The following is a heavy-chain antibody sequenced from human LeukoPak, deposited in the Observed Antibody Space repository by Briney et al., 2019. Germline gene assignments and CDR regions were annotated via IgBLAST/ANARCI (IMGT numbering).Heavy chain of an antibody. CDR1: GGSISSSSYY. CDR3: ARHPRMVRGVNYFDY. Sequence: PSETLSLTCTVSGGSISSSSYYWGWIRQPPGKGLEWIGSIYYSGSSYYNPSLKSRVTISVDTSKNQFSLKLSSVTAADTAVYYCARHPRMVRGVNYFDYWGQGTLVTVSS. CDR2: IYYSGSS. D-gene: IGHD3-10*01. J-gene: IGHJ4*02. V-gene: IGHV4-39*01.